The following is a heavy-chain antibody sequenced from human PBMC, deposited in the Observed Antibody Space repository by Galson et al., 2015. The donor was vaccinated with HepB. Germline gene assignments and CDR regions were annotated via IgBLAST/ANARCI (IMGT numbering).Heavy chain of an antibody. D-gene: IGHD3-22*01. V-gene: IGHV3-30*18. CDR2: ISYDGSNK. CDR1: GFTFSNYG. Sequence: SLRLSCAASGFTFSNYGMHWVRQAPGKGLEWVAVISYDGSNKYYADSVKGRFTISRDNSKNTLYLQMNSLRAEDTAVYYCAKGGAMIVVVITNFDYWGQGTLVTVSS. J-gene: IGHJ4*02. CDR3: AKGGAMIVVVITNFDY.